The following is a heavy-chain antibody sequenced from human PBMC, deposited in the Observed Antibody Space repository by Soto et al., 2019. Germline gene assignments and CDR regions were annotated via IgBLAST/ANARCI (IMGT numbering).Heavy chain of an antibody. J-gene: IGHJ6*02. CDR3: AREPKRWEQGYYYGMDV. V-gene: IGHV3-74*01. Sequence: HPGGSLRLSCAASGFTFSSYWMHWVRQAPGKGLVWVSRINSDGSSTSYADSVKGRFTISRDNAKNTLYLQMSSLRAEDTAVYYCAREPKRWEQGYYYGMDVWGQGTTVTVSS. CDR1: GFTFSSYW. D-gene: IGHD1-26*01. CDR2: INSDGSST.